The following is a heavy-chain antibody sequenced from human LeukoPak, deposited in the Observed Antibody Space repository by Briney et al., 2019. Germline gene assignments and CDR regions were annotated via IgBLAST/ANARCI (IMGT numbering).Heavy chain of an antibody. J-gene: IGHJ3*02. CDR1: GGSISSSSYY. CDR3: ARLSHGSGRPDAFDI. D-gene: IGHD3-10*01. Sequence: ASETLSLTCTVSGGSISSSSYYWGWIRQPPGKGLEWIGSIYYSGSTYYNPSLKSRVTISVDTSKNQFSLKLSSVTAADTAVYYCARLSHGSGRPDAFDIWGQGTMVTVSS. V-gene: IGHV4-39*01. CDR2: IYYSGST.